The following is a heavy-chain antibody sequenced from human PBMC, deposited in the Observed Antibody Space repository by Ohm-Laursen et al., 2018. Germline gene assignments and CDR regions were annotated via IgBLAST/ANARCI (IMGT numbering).Heavy chain of an antibody. CDR1: GFTFSGYA. V-gene: IGHV3-23*01. D-gene: IGHD3-22*01. Sequence: SLRLSCTASGFTFSGYAMSWVRQAPGKGLEWVSGISGSGGNTYYADSVKGRFTVSRDNSKSTLYLQMNSLRAEDTAVYYCARDHEGFDDSGNYYRAADTWGQGTLVTVSS. CDR2: ISGSGGNT. J-gene: IGHJ5*02. CDR3: ARDHEGFDDSGNYYRAADT.